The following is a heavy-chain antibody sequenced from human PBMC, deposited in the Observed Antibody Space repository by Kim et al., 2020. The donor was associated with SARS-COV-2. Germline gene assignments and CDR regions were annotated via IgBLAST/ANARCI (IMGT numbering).Heavy chain of an antibody. CDR1: GGSFSGYY. D-gene: IGHD2-2*01. J-gene: IGHJ5*02. Sequence: SETLSLTCAVYGGSFSGYYWSWIRQPPGKGLEWIGEINHSGSTNYNPSLKSRVTISVDTSKNQFSLKLSSVTAADTAVYYCARKGVVPAAKVWFDPWGQGTLVTVSS. V-gene: IGHV4-34*01. CDR2: INHSGST. CDR3: ARKGVVPAAKVWFDP.